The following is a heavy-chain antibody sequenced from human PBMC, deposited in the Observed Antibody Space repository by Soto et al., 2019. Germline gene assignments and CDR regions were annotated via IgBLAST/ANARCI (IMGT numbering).Heavy chain of an antibody. CDR3: AKRYCSSTSCHYYYYGMDV. D-gene: IGHD2-2*01. J-gene: IGHJ6*02. CDR2: ISGSGGST. CDR1: GFTFSGYA. V-gene: IGHV3-23*01. Sequence: PGGSLRLSCAASGFTFSGYAMSWVRQSPGKGLEWVSAISGSGGSTYYADSVKGRFTISRDNSKNTLYLQMDSLRAEDTAVYYCAKRYCSSTSCHYYYYGMDVWGQGTTVTVSS.